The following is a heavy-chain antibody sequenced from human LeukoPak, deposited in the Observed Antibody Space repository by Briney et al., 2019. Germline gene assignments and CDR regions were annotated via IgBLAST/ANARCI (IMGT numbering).Heavy chain of an antibody. D-gene: IGHD3-16*01. CDR2: IYYSGST. V-gene: IGHV4-39*01. J-gene: IGHJ5*02. CDR1: GGSISSSSYY. CDR3: ARTYYDYVRGWFDP. Sequence: PSETLSLTXTVSGGSISSSSYYWGWIRQPPGKGLEWIGSIYYSGSTYYNPSLKSRVTISVDTSKNQFSLKLSSVTAADTAVYHCARTYYDYVRGWFDPWGQGTLVTVSS.